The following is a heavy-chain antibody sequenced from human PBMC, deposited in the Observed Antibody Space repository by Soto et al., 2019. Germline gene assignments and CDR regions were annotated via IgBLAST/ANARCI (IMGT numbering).Heavy chain of an antibody. CDR2: IWYDGSNK. CDR3: ATWTNCSGGSCYPNDAFDI. D-gene: IGHD2-15*01. J-gene: IGHJ3*02. Sequence: QVQLVESGGGVVQPGRSLRLSCAASGFTFSSYGMHWVRQAPGKGLEWVAVIWYDGSNKYYADSVKGRFTISRDNSKNTLYLQMNSLRAEDTAVHYCATWTNCSGGSCYPNDAFDIWGQGTVVTVSS. CDR1: GFTFSSYG. V-gene: IGHV3-33*01.